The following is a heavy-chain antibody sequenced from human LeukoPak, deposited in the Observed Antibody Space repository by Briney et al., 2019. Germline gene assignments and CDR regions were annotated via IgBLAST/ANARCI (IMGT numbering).Heavy chain of an antibody. CDR3: ARDAGRGDY. V-gene: IGHV3-21*01. CDR1: GFTFSSYS. CDR2: ISSSSSYI. J-gene: IGHJ4*02. Sequence: GGSLRLSCAASGFTFSSYSMNWVRQAPGKGLEWVSSISSSSSYIYCADSVKGRFTISRDNARNSLYLQMNSLRAEDTAVYYCARDAGRGDYWGQGTLVTVSS. D-gene: IGHD1-26*01.